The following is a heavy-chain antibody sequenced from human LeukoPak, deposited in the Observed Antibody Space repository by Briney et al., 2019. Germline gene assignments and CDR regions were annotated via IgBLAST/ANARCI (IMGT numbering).Heavy chain of an antibody. V-gene: IGHV1-69*04. CDR1: GGTFSSYA. CDR2: ITPIPGIT. J-gene: IGHJ4*02. D-gene: IGHD2-8*02. Sequence: ASVKVSCKASGGTFSSYAISWVRQAPGQGLEWMGRITPIPGITNYAETFQGRVTLTADTSTSTLYMELSSLRSEDTAVYYCARLLRAVDTGAYYFDYWGQGTLVTVSS. CDR3: ARLLRAVDTGAYYFDY.